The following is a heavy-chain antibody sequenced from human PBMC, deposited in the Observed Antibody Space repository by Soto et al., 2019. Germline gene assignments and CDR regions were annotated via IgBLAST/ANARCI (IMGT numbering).Heavy chain of an antibody. D-gene: IGHD6-13*01. J-gene: IGHJ5*02. CDR1: GGSISSGGYY. CDR3: ARVNRVRYSSSWCNWFDP. Sequence: PSETLSLTCTVSGGSISSGGYYWSWIRQHPGKGLEWIGYIYYSGSTYYNPSLKSRVTISVDTSKNQFSLKLSSVTAADTAVYYCARVNRVRYSSSWCNWFDPWGQGTLVTVSS. V-gene: IGHV4-31*03. CDR2: IYYSGST.